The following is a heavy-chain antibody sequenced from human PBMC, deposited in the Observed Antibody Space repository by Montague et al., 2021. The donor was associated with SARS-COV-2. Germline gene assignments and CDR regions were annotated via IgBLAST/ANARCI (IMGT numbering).Heavy chain of an antibody. D-gene: IGHD3-10*01. CDR2: IYTSGST. V-gene: IGHV4-61*02. Sequence: TLSLTCTVSGGSISSGSSYWSWIRQPAGKGLEWIGRIYTSGSTNYNPSLKSRVTISVDTSKNQFSLKLSSVTAADTAVYYCARVGVGIMVRGVIPAYYYYGMDVWGQGTTVTVSS. CDR3: ARVGVGIMVRGVIPAYYYYGMDV. CDR1: GGSISSGSSY. J-gene: IGHJ6*02.